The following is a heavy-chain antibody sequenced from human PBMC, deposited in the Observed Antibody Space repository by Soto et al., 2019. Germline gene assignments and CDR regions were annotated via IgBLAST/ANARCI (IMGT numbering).Heavy chain of an antibody. V-gene: IGHV4-61*01. CDR1: GGSVSSGSYY. CDR2: IYYSGST. CDR3: ARSSIAARRTFDY. J-gene: IGHJ4*02. D-gene: IGHD6-6*01. Sequence: SETLSLTCTVSGGSVSSGSYYWSWIRQPPGKGLEWIGYIYYSGSTNHNPSLKSRVTISVDTSKNQFSLKLSSVTAADTAVYYCARSSIAARRTFDYWGPGPMVTV.